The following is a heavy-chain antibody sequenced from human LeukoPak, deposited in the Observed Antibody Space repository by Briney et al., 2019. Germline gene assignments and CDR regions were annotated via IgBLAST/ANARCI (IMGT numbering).Heavy chain of an antibody. CDR3: AMAPCGPYSSTWKSPFDY. D-gene: IGHD6-13*01. CDR2: IYYSGNT. V-gene: IGHV4-39*01. CDR1: GGSFNSGTYY. J-gene: IGHJ4*02. Sequence: SETLSLTCTVSGGSFNSGTYYWGWIRQPPGKGLEWIGTIYYSGNTNYNPSLNSRVTISVDTSKNQFSLTLTSVSAADTAVYYCAMAPCGPYSSTWKSPFDYLGQGTLVIVSS.